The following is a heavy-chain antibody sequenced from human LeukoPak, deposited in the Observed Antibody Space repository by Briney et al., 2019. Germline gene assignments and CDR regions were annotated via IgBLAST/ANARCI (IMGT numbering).Heavy chain of an antibody. CDR1: GYTFTGYY. J-gene: IGHJ4*02. CDR3: AREKERIDSSGYPRDY. V-gene: IGHV1-2*02. CDR2: INPNSGGT. Sequence: ASVKVSCKASGYTFTGYYMHWVRQAPGQGLEWMGWINPNSGGTNYAQKFQGRVTMTRDTSISTAYMELSRLRSDDTAVYYCAREKERIDSSGYPRDYWGQGTLVTVSS. D-gene: IGHD3-22*01.